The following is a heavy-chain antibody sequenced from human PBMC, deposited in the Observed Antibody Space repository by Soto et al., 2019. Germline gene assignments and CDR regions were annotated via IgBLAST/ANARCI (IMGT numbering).Heavy chain of an antibody. J-gene: IGHJ5*02. D-gene: IGHD3-9*01. CDR2: INPSGGST. CDR3: ARGCYYDILTGMNWFDP. V-gene: IGHV1-46*03. Sequence: GASVKVSCKASGYTFTSYYMHWVRQAPGQGLEWMGIINPSGGSTSYAQKFQGRVTMTRDTSTSTVYMELSSLRSEDTAVYYCARGCYYDILTGMNWFDPWGQGTLVTVSS. CDR1: GYTFTSYY.